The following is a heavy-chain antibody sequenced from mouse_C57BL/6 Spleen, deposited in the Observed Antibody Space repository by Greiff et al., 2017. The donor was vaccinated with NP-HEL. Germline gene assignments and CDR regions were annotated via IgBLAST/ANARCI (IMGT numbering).Heavy chain of an antibody. CDR3: VRETLYYGNFYYFDY. V-gene: IGHV10-1*01. CDR2: IRSKSNNYAT. J-gene: IGHJ2*01. CDR1: GFSFNTYA. Sequence: EVMLVESGGGLVQPKGSLKLSCAASGFSFNTYAMNWVRQAPGKGLEWVARIRSKSNNYATYYADSVKDRFTISRDDSESMLYLQMNNLKTEDTAMYYCVRETLYYGNFYYFDYWGQGTTLTVSS. D-gene: IGHD2-1*01.